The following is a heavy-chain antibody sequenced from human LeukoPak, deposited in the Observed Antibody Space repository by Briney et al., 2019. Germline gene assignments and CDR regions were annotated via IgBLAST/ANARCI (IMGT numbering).Heavy chain of an antibody. CDR2: IKQDGSEK. CDR1: GFTFSSYW. J-gene: IGHJ4*02. CDR3: ARDPQGYSGYLYFDY. D-gene: IGHD5-12*01. V-gene: IGHV3-7*01. Sequence: GGSLRLSCAASGFTFSSYWLTWVRQAPGKGLEWVANIKQDGSEKFYVDSVKGRFTISRDNSKNTLYLQMNSLRAEDTAVYYCARDPQGYSGYLYFDYWGQGTLVTVSS.